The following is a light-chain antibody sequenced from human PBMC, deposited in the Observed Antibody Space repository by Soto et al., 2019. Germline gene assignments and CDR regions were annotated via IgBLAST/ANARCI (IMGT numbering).Light chain of an antibody. V-gene: IGKV1-39*01. CDR1: TSISSY. CDR2: AAS. Sequence: DIQMTQSPSSLSASVGDRVTITCLASTSISSYLKWYQQNPGKAPKLLIYAASSLQSGVPSRFSGSGSGTDFTLTISSLQPEDFATYYCQQSYSTPPTFGHGTKLEIK. CDR3: QQSYSTPPT. J-gene: IGKJ2*01.